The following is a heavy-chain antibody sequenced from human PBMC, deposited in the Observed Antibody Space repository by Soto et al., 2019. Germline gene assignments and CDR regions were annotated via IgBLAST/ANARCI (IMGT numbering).Heavy chain of an antibody. Sequence: GGSLRLSCTVSGFTFSNAWMTWVRQAPGKGLEWVGRIKSKTNDGTTDYAAPVKGRFTISRDDSRNTLYLQMNSLKTEDTAVYYCTTDSSSWAYYYYYGMDVWGQGTTVTVSS. D-gene: IGHD2-2*01. CDR1: GFTFSNAW. CDR2: IKSKTNDGTT. J-gene: IGHJ6*02. CDR3: TTDSSSWAYYYYYGMDV. V-gene: IGHV3-15*01.